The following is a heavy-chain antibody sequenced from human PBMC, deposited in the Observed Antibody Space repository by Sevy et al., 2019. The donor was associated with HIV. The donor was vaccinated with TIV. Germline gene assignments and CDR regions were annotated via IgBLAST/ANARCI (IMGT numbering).Heavy chain of an antibody. Sequence: GGSLRLSCAASGFTFSNAWMNWVRQAPGKGLEWVGRIKSKTDGGTTDYAAPVKGRFTISRDDSKNRLYLQMNSLKTEDTAVYYCTPGGYGSGSYYSGPAAFDIWGQGTMVTVSS. CDR1: GFTFSNAW. V-gene: IGHV3-15*07. D-gene: IGHD3-10*01. CDR2: IKSKTDGGTT. CDR3: TPGGYGSGSYYSGPAAFDI. J-gene: IGHJ3*02.